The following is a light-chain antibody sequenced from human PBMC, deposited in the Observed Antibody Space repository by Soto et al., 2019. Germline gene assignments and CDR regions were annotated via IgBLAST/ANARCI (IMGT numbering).Light chain of an antibody. Sequence: DVQMTQSPASLSASVGDRVSITCRTSYTISGYLNWWQQKPGKAPNLLIYAPFKLQSGVPSRFSGSASGAEFTLTITNVQPEDFATYYWQQSYSIPVTFGPGTRLE. V-gene: IGKV1-39*01. J-gene: IGKJ5*01. CDR2: APF. CDR3: QQSYSIPVT. CDR1: YTISGY.